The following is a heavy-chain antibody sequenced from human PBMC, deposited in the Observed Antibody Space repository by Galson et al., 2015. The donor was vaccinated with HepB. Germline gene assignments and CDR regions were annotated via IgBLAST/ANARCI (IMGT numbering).Heavy chain of an antibody. Sequence: SETLSLTCAVYGGSFSGYYWSWIRQPPGKGLEWIGEINHSGSTNYNPSLKSRVTISVDTSKNQFSLKLSSVTAADTAVYYCARRPDYYGSGSYYNPTPHFDYWGQGTLVTVSS. D-gene: IGHD3-10*01. CDR2: INHSGST. CDR3: ARRPDYYGSGSYYNPTPHFDY. J-gene: IGHJ4*02. V-gene: IGHV4-34*01. CDR1: GGSFSGYY.